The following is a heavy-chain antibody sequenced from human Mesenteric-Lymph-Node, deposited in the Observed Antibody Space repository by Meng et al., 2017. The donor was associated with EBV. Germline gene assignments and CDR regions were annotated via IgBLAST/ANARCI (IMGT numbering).Heavy chain of an antibody. Sequence: HAELVTSGSALKKPGASVKVSFKASGYSYNCYYMHWVRQAPGQGLEWMGRINPESGDTTYAENFQGRVVMTGDTSVSTAYVELSSLTSDDTAVYYCSQTDYFDNTGYYWGQGTLVTVSS. CDR1: GYSYNCYY. CDR3: SQTDYFDNTGYY. J-gene: IGHJ4*02. V-gene: IGHV1-2*06. D-gene: IGHD3-22*01. CDR2: INPESGDT.